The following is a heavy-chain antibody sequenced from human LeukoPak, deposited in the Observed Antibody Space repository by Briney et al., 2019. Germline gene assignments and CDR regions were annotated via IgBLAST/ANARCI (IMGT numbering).Heavy chain of an antibody. CDR2: IYTSGST. V-gene: IGHV4-61*02. D-gene: IGHD1-14*01. CDR3: ARVPGEWFDP. CDR1: GGSISSGSYY. Sequence: SETLSLTCTVSGGSISSGSYYWSWIRQPAGKGLEWIGRIYTSGSTNYNPSLKSRVTISVDTSKNQFSLKLSSVTAADTAVYYCARVPGEWFDPWRQGTLVTVSS. J-gene: IGHJ5*02.